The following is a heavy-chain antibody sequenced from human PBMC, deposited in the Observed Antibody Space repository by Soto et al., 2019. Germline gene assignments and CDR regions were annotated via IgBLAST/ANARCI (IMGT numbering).Heavy chain of an antibody. CDR2: MNPNSGNT. CDR3: ARGPKHRRDGYNPFDY. V-gene: IGHV1-8*01. D-gene: IGHD5-12*01. CDR1: GYTFTSYD. Sequence: ASVKVSCKASGYTFTSYDINWVRQATGQGLEWMGWMNPNSGNTGYAQKFQGRVTMTRNTSISTAYMELSSLRSEDTAVYYCARGPKHRRDGYNPFDYWGQGTLVTVSS. J-gene: IGHJ4*02.